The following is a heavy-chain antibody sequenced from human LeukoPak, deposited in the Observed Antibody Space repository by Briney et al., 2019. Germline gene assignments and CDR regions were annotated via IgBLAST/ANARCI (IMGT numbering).Heavy chain of an antibody. Sequence: SETLSLTCTVSGGSISSSSYYWGWIRQPPGKGLEWIGSIYYGGSTYYNPSLKSRVTISVDTSKNQFSLKLSSVTAADTAVYFCARDLLAEYYYGSGSYPNWFDPWGQGTLVTVSS. D-gene: IGHD3-10*01. J-gene: IGHJ5*02. CDR1: GGSISSSSYY. CDR2: IYYGGST. CDR3: ARDLLAEYYYGSGSYPNWFDP. V-gene: IGHV4-39*07.